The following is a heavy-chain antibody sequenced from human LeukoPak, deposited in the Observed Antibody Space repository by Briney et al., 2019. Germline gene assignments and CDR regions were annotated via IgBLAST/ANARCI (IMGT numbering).Heavy chain of an antibody. CDR1: GFKFSRYT. D-gene: IGHD6-25*01. J-gene: IGHJ4*02. CDR3: ARHKQRLDY. Sequence: PGGSLRLSCAASGFKFSRYTMNWVRQAPGKGLEWVSSITSSSSYIYYADSVKGRFTISRDNAKNSLFLQMNSLRAEDTAVYYCARHKQRLDYWGQGTLVTVSS. CDR2: ITSSSSYI. V-gene: IGHV3-21*01.